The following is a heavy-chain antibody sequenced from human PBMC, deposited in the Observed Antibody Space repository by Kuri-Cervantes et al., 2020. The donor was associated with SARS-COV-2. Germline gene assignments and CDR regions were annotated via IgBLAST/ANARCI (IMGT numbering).Heavy chain of an antibody. CDR2: ISSSSSYI. D-gene: IGHD6-13*01. CDR1: GFTFSSYS. CDR3: ARDRDGYSSSWYGGYYYGMDV. J-gene: IGHJ6*02. Sequence: GESLKISCAASGFTFSSYSMNWVRQAPGKGLEWVSSISSSSSYIYYADSVKGRFTISRDNAKNSLYLQVNSLRAEDTAVYYCARDRDGYSSSWYGGYYYGMDVWGQGTTVTVSS. V-gene: IGHV3-21*01.